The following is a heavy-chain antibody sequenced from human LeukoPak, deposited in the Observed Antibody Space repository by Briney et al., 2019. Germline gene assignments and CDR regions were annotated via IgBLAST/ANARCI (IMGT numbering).Heavy chain of an antibody. Sequence: PSETLSLTCAVYGGSFSGYYWSWIRQPPGKGLEWIGEINHSGSTNYNPSLKSRVTISVDTSNNQFSLKLGSVTAADTAVYYCARDRLYCSSSSCYRKYFEYWGQGVLVTVSS. V-gene: IGHV4-34*01. CDR3: ARDRLYCSSSSCYRKYFEY. D-gene: IGHD2-2*01. CDR1: GGSFSGYY. J-gene: IGHJ4*02. CDR2: INHSGST.